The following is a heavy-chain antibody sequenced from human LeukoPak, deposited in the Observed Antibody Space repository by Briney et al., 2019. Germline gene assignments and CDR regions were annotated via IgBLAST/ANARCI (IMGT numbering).Heavy chain of an antibody. J-gene: IGHJ4*02. Sequence: ASVKVSCKASGYAFTSNYIHWVRQAPGQGLEWMGMIYPRDGSTSYAQKFQGRGTGTRDTSTSTVHMELSGLRSEDTAVYYCARAQEGFDYWGQGTLVTVSS. CDR3: ARAQEGFDY. CDR2: IYPRDGST. CDR1: GYAFTSNY. V-gene: IGHV1-46*01.